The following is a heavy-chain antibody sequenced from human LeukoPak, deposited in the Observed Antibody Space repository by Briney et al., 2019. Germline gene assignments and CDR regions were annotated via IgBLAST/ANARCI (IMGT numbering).Heavy chain of an antibody. Sequence: RASVKVSCKASGYTFTSYGISWVRQASGQGLEWMGWISAYNGNTNYAQKLQGRVTMTTDTSTSTAYMELRSLRSDDTAVYYCARDRPGYYDSSNGIDYWGQGTLVTVSS. CDR2: ISAYNGNT. CDR1: GYTFTSYG. J-gene: IGHJ4*02. V-gene: IGHV1-18*01. CDR3: ARDRPGYYDSSNGIDY. D-gene: IGHD3-22*01.